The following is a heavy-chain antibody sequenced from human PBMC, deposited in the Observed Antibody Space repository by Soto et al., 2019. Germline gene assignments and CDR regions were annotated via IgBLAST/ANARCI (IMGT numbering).Heavy chain of an antibody. Sequence: QVQLPESGPGLVKPSQTLSLTCTVSGGSISSGTFYWSWFRQHPGKGLEWIGYIYYTGNTYYNPSLKSRLTISVDTSKNQFSLTLSSVTAADTAVYYCARVGRVSNGGYLDYWGQGTLVTVSS. CDR1: GGSISSGTFY. D-gene: IGHD3-22*01. J-gene: IGHJ4*02. CDR2: IYYTGNT. CDR3: ARVGRVSNGGYLDY. V-gene: IGHV4-31*03.